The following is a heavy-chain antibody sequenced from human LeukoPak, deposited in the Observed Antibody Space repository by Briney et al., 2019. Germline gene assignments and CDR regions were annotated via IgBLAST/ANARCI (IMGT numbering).Heavy chain of an antibody. V-gene: IGHV3-23*01. J-gene: IGHJ3*02. CDR1: GFTFSSYA. D-gene: IGHD1/OR15-1a*01. CDR2: ISGSGGST. CDR3: AKVRDTRDWHKDAFDI. Sequence: GGSLRLSCAASGFTFSSYAMRWVRQAPGKGLEWVSAISGSGGSTYYADSVKGRFTISRDNSKNTLYLQMSSLRAEDTAMYYGAKVRDTRDWHKDAFDIWGQGTRVTVSS.